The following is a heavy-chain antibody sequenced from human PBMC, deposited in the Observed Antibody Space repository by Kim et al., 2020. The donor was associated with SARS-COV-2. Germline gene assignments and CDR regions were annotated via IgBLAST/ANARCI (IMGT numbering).Heavy chain of an antibody. CDR3: AGAKKTMVRGVITPLFDY. V-gene: IGHV4-31*02. J-gene: IGHJ4*02. Sequence: KSRVTISVDTSKNQFSLKLCSVTAADTAVYYCAGAKKTMVRGVITPLFDYWGQGTLVTVSS. D-gene: IGHD3-10*01.